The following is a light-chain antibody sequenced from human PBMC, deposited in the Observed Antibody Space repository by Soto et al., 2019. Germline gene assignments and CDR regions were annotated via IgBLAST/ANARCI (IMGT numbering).Light chain of an antibody. V-gene: IGKV3-20*01. CDR1: HAVTNNF. Sequence: EIVLTQSPGTLSLSPGERATLSCRASHAVTNNFLAWYQQRPGQAPRLVIYGASSRPAGIPDRXSGSGAGXXXXXXXXXXEPEDFAXYFCQQYGSSPGTFGQGTKLEIK. CDR2: GAS. CDR3: QQYGSSPGT. J-gene: IGKJ2*01.